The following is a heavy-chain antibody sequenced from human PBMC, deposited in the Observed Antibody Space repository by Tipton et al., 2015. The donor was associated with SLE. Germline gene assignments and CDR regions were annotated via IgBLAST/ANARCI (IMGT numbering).Heavy chain of an antibody. CDR1: GGSFSTYY. V-gene: IGHV4-34*01. D-gene: IGHD5-18*01. CDR3: ARDREQGYSYGRYFDL. Sequence: TLSLTCAVYGGSFSTYYWSWIRQPPGKGLEWIGEINHSGSTNYNPSLKSRVTISVDTSKNQFSLKLSSVTAADTAVYYCARDREQGYSYGRYFDLWGRGTLVTVSS. CDR2: INHSGST. J-gene: IGHJ2*01.